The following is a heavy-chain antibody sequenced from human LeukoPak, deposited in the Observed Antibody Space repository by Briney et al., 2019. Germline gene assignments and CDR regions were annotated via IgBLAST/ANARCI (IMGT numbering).Heavy chain of an antibody. CDR2: IYPGDSDT. CDR3: ARLGYCTNGVCYGFAP. CDR1: GYRFTSYW. D-gene: IGHD2-8*01. Sequence: GASLKISFKGSGYRFTSYWIGWVRPMPGKGLEWMGIIYPGDSDTRYSPSFQGQVTISADKSISTAYLQWSSLKASDTAMYYCARLGYCTNGVCYGFAPWGQGTLVTVSS. J-gene: IGHJ5*02. V-gene: IGHV5-51*01.